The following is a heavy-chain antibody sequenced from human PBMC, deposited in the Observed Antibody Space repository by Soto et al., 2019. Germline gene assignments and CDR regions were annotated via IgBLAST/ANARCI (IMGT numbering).Heavy chain of an antibody. Sequence: QVQLQESGPGLVKPSETLSLTCTVSGGSISSYYWSWIRQPPGQGLEFIGYLYYTGSTNYNPSFKSRVTISLDTSKNQFSLQLSSVTAADTAAYYCARDLGDGYHFDYWGQGTLVTVSS. CDR3: ARDLGDGYHFDY. D-gene: IGHD5-12*01. CDR2: LYYTGST. V-gene: IGHV4-59*01. J-gene: IGHJ4*02. CDR1: GGSISSYY.